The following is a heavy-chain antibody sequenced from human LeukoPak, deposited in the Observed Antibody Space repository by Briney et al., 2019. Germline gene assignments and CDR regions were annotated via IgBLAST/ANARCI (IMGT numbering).Heavy chain of an antibody. V-gene: IGHV3-21*01. CDR2: ISSSSSYI. CDR1: GFTFSSYS. CDR3: ARELRNIVASREFQH. J-gene: IGHJ1*01. Sequence: PGGSLRLSCAASGFTFSSYSMNWVRQAPGKGLEWVSSISSSSSYIYYADSVKGRFTISRDNAKNSLYLQMNSLRAEDTAVYYCARELRNIVASREFQHWGQGTLVTVSS. D-gene: IGHD2-21*01.